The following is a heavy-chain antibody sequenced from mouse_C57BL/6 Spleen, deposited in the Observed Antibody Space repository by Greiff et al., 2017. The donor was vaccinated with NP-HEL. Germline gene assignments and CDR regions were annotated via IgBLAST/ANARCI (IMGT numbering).Heavy chain of an antibody. CDR2: IYPGDGDT. CDR3: ARVTTNYFDY. J-gene: IGHJ2*01. V-gene: IGHV1-82*01. D-gene: IGHD1-1*01. CDR1: GYAFSSSW. Sequence: VQLKESGPELVKPGASVKISCKASGYAFSSSWMNWVKQRPGKGLEWIGRIYPGDGDTNYNGKFKGKATLTADKSSSTAYMQLSSLTSEDSAVYFCARVTTNYFDYWGQGTTLTVSS.